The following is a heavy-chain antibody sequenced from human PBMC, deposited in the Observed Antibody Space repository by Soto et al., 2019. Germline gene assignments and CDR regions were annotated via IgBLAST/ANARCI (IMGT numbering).Heavy chain of an antibody. D-gene: IGHD7-27*01. V-gene: IGHV5-51*01. Sequence: GESLKISCKGSGYSFTSYWIGWVRQMPGKGLEWMGIIYPGDSDTRYSPSFQGQVTISADKSISTAYLQWSSLKASDTAMYYCARPRDPGNWGINYYYMDVWGKGTTVTVSS. J-gene: IGHJ6*03. CDR2: IYPGDSDT. CDR3: ARPRDPGNWGINYYYMDV. CDR1: GYSFTSYW.